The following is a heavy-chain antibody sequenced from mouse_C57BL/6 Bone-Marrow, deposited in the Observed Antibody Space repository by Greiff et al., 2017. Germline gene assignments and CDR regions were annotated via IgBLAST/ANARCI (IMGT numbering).Heavy chain of an antibody. V-gene: IGHV5-9*01. CDR3: ARQYYGSSYDFDY. D-gene: IGHD1-1*01. CDR2: ISGGGGNT. CDR1: GFTFSSYT. Sequence: EVQGVESGGGLVKPGGSLKLSCAASGFTFSSYTMSWVRQTPEKRLEWVATISGGGGNTYYPDSVKGRFTISRDNAKNTLYLQMSSLRSEDTALYYCARQYYGSSYDFDYWGQGTTLTVSS. J-gene: IGHJ2*01.